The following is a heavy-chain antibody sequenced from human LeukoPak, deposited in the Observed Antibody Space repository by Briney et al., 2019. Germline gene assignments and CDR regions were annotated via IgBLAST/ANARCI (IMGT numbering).Heavy chain of an antibody. Sequence: ASVRVSCKASGYTFTGYYMHWVRQAPGQGLEWMGRINSNSGGTNYAQKFQGRVTMTRDTSISTAYMELNSLRSDDTAVYYCARGPYYDFYMDVWGKGTTVTVSS. J-gene: IGHJ6*03. V-gene: IGHV1-2*06. CDR3: ARGPYYDFYMDV. CDR1: GYTFTGYY. D-gene: IGHD3-3*01. CDR2: INSNSGGT.